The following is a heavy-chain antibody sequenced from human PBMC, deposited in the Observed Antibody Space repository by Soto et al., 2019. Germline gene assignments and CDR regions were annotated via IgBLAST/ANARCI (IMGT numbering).Heavy chain of an antibody. V-gene: IGHV3-33*01. J-gene: IGHJ6*03. Sequence: QVQLVESGGGVVQPGRSLRLSCAASGFTFSSYGMHWVRQAPGKGLEWVAVIWYDGSNKYYADSVKGRFTISRGNSKNTLYLQMNSLRAEDTAVYYCARGKKGDYYYYYYMDVWGKGTTVTVSS. CDR1: GFTFSSYG. CDR3: ARGKKGDYYYYYYMDV. CDR2: IWYDGSNK.